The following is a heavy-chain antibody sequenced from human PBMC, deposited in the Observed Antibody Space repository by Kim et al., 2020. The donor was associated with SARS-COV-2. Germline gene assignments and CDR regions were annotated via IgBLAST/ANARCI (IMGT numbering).Heavy chain of an antibody. V-gene: IGHV1-46*01. J-gene: IGHJ6*02. Sequence: YAPKFQGRVTMTRDTSTSTVYMELSSLRSEDTAVYYCATLSHYYYYGMDVWGQGTTVTVSS. CDR3: ATLSHYYYYGMDV.